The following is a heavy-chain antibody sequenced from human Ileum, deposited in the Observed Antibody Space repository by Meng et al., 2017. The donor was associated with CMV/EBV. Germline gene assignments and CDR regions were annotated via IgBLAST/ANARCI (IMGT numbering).Heavy chain of an antibody. J-gene: IGHJ5*02. CDR1: GAISSSNG. V-gene: IGHV4-4*02. D-gene: IGHD2-2*01. Sequence: GAISSSNGWSGVRQPPGKGLEWIGEIYHSGSTNYNPSLKSRVTISVDKSKNQFSLKLSSVTAADTAVYYCAREHIVVVPAASNWFDPWGQGTLVTVSS. CDR3: AREHIVVVPAASNWFDP. CDR2: IYHSGST.